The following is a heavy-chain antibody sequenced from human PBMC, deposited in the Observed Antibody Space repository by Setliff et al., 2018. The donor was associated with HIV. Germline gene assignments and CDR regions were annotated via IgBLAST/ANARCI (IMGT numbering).Heavy chain of an antibody. J-gene: IGHJ6*03. CDR2: IYHSGTT. CDR3: ARHGAYEAYYDYMDV. CDR1: GYSISSGHY. V-gene: IGHV4-38-2*01. D-gene: IGHD5-12*01. Sequence: SETLSLTCAVSGYSISSGHYWGWIRQPPGKGLEWIGSIYHSGTTYDNPSFKSRVTISVDTSKNQFSLKLSSVTAADTAVYYCARHGAYEAYYDYMDVWGKGTTVTVSS.